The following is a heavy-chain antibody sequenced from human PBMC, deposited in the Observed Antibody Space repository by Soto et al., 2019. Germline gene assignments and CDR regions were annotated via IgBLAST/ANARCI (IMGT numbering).Heavy chain of an antibody. Sequence: PGGSLRLSCAASGFTFGSYGMHWVRQAPGKGLEWVAVIWYDGSNKYYADSVKGRFTISRDNSKNTLYLQMNSLRAEDTAVYYCARSDIVVVPAAHYYYYGMDVWGQGTTVTVSS. V-gene: IGHV3-33*01. D-gene: IGHD2-2*01. CDR1: GFTFGSYG. J-gene: IGHJ6*02. CDR2: IWYDGSNK. CDR3: ARSDIVVVPAAHYYYYGMDV.